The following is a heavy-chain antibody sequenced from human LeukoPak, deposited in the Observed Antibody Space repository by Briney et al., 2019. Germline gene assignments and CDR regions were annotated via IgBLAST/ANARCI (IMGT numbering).Heavy chain of an antibody. CDR1: GGSISSSSYY. Sequence: SETLSLTCTVSGGSISSSSYYWGWIRQPPGKGLEWIGSIYYSGSTYYNPSLKSRVTISVDTSKNQFSLKLSSVTAADTAVYYCARDLRWELRERYYYYYYYMDVWGKGTTVTVSS. D-gene: IGHD1-26*01. V-gene: IGHV4-39*07. CDR3: ARDLRWELRERYYYYYYYMDV. J-gene: IGHJ6*03. CDR2: IYYSGST.